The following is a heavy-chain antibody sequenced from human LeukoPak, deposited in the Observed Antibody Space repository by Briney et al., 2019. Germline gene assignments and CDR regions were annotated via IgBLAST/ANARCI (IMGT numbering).Heavy chain of an antibody. V-gene: IGHV1-2*02. CDR2: INPNSGGT. CDR3: ARFSRDGYNFAGDDAFDI. D-gene: IGHD5-24*01. J-gene: IGHJ3*02. CDR1: GYTFTSYY. Sequence: ASVKVSCKASGYTFTSYYMHWVRQAPGQGLEWMGWINPNSGGTNYAQKFQGRVTMTRDTSISTAYMELSRLRSDDTAVYYCARFSRDGYNFAGDDAFDIWGQGTMVTVSS.